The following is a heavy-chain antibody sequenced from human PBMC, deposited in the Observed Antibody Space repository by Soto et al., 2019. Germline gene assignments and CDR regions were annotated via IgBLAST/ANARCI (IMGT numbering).Heavy chain of an antibody. CDR3: ARDRGHALADPIRYYNWNDGGEKLGIWFDP. J-gene: IGHJ5*02. Sequence: GASVKVSCKASGGTFSSYAISWVRQAPGQGLEWMGGIIPIFGTANYAQKFQGRVTITADESTSTAYMELSSLRSEDTAVYYCARDRGHALADPIRYYNWNDGGEKLGIWFDPWGQGTLVTVSS. CDR2: IIPIFGTA. D-gene: IGHD1-1*01. V-gene: IGHV1-69*13. CDR1: GGTFSSYA.